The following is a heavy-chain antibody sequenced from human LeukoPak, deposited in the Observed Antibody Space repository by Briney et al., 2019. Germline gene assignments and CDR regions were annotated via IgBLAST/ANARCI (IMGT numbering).Heavy chain of an antibody. CDR3: ARDQPPPYSSGWYENYYYYGMDV. Sequence: SEILSLTCAVSGGSISSSNWWSWVRQPPGKGLEWIGEIYHSGSTNYNPSLKSRVTISVDKSKNQFSLKLSSVTAADTAVYYCARDQPPPYSSGWYENYYYYGMDVWGQGTTVTVSS. CDR1: GGSISSSNW. CDR2: IYHSGST. J-gene: IGHJ6*02. D-gene: IGHD6-19*01. V-gene: IGHV4-4*02.